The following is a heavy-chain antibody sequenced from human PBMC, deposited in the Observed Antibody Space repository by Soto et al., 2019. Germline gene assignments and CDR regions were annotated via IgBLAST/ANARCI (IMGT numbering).Heavy chain of an antibody. CDR2: ISAYNGNT. CDR1: GYTFTSYG. CDR3: AGDFQRAGDNYYYYYGMDV. V-gene: IGHV1-18*04. J-gene: IGHJ6*02. Sequence: ASVTVSCKASGYTFTSYGISWVRQAPGQGLEWMGWISAYNGNTNYAQKLQGRVTMTTDTSTSTAYMELRSRRSGDTAVYYCAGDFQRAGDNYYYYYGMDVWGQGTTVTVYS. D-gene: IGHD4-17*01.